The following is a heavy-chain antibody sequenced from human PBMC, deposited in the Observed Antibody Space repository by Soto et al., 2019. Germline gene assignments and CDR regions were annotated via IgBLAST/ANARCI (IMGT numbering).Heavy chain of an antibody. Sequence: EVQLVESGGGLVQPGGSLRLSCAASGFTFSSYWMHWVRQAPGKGLVWVSHINNDGSNTRYADSVKGRFTISRDNAKNTMYLQMNSLRAEDTAVYYCVRATYYYDSSGPGGYWGQGTLVTVSS. CDR2: INNDGSNT. CDR3: VRATYYYDSSGPGGY. V-gene: IGHV3-74*01. CDR1: GFTFSSYW. D-gene: IGHD3-22*01. J-gene: IGHJ4*02.